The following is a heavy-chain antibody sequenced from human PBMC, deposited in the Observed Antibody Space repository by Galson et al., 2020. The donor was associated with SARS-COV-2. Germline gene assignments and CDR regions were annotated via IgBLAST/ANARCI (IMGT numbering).Heavy chain of an antibody. V-gene: IGHV1-2*02. CDR3: ARAGQITMIVVVSPMGMDV. D-gene: IGHD3-22*01. CDR2: INPNSGCT. CDR1: GYTFTGYY. Sequence: ASVTVSCKASGYTFTGYYMHWVRQAPGQGLEWMGWINPNSGCTNYAQKFQGRVTMTRDTSISTAYMELSRLRSDDTAVDYCARAGQITMIVVVSPMGMDVLGQGTTVTVSS. J-gene: IGHJ6*01.